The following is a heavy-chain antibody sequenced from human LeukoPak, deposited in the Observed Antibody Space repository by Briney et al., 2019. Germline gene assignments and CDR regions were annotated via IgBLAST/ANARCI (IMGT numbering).Heavy chain of an antibody. CDR1: GFTFTDYG. CDR2: IRYDGTIK. D-gene: IGHD1-1*01. J-gene: IGHJ4*02. Sequence: PGGSLRLSCAASGFTFTDYGIHWVRQAPGKGLEGVAFIRYDGTIKYYADSVKGRFTISRDNSRNTLYLQMNSLRTEDTAVYYCAKEGTASKPSDLDYWGQGTLLTVSS. CDR3: AKEGTASKPSDLDY. V-gene: IGHV3-30*02.